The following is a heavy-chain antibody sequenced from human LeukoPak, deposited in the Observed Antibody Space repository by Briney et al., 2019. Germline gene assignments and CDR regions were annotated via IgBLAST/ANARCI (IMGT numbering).Heavy chain of an antibody. V-gene: IGHV4-39*07. CDR3: ASGYCGGACQLGGVDM. CDR2: IYYSGST. D-gene: IGHD2-21*02. Sequence: SETLSLTCTVSGGSISSSNYYWGWIRQPPGKGLEWIGSIYYSGSTYYNPSLKSRVTMSLDTSGNQFSLKLSSVTAADTAVYYCASGYCGGACQLGGVDMWGQGTMVTVSS. CDR1: GGSISSSNYY. J-gene: IGHJ3*02.